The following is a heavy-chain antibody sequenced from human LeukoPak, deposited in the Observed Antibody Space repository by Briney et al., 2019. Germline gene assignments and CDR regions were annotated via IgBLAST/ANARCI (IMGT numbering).Heavy chain of an antibody. Sequence: GGSLRLSCAASGFTFSNYWMTWVRQAPGKGLEWVAHINQDGSEEHYMDSVKARFTISRDNAKNSLSLQMNSLRVEDTAVYYCVRDGGVSGYDLLDYWGRGTLVTVSS. CDR3: VRDGGVSGYDLLDY. CDR1: GFTFSNYW. J-gene: IGHJ4*02. CDR2: INQDGSEE. D-gene: IGHD5-12*01. V-gene: IGHV3-7*01.